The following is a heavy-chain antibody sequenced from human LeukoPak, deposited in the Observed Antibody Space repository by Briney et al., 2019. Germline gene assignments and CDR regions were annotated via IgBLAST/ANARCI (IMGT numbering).Heavy chain of an antibody. CDR1: GFTFNSYA. D-gene: IGHD6-13*01. Sequence: GGSLRLSCAASGFTFNSYAMYWVRQAPGKGLEWVSGIFGSGGSAHYADSVKGRFTISRDNAKNSLYLQMNSLRAEDTAVYYCARVRGPYSSSWYYFDYWGQGTLVTVSS. J-gene: IGHJ4*02. CDR3: ARVRGPYSSSWYYFDY. CDR2: IFGSGGSA. V-gene: IGHV3-23*01.